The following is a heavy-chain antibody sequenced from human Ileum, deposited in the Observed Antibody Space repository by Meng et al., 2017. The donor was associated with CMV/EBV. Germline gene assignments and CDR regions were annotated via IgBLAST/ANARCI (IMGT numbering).Heavy chain of an antibody. CDR1: GGSFNKNSW. Sequence: FDVFGGSFNKNSWWNWVRQTPGKGLEWIGEVYHSGSTNYNPSLKSRVTISVDKSNNQFSLKVNSVTAADTAIYYCARRWDGDYPFEYWGQGILVTVSS. J-gene: IGHJ4*02. CDR3: ARRWDGDYPFEY. V-gene: IGHV4-4*02. CDR2: VYHSGST. D-gene: IGHD4-17*01.